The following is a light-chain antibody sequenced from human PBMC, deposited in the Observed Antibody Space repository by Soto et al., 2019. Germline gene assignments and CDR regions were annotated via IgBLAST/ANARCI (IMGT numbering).Light chain of an antibody. CDR3: AAWDDSLNGLYV. CDR1: NSNIGSNT. Sequence: QSVLTQPPSASGTPGRRVTISCSGSNSNIGSNTVNWFQQLPGTAPKLLIYSNNQRPSGVPDRFSGSKSGTSASLAIIGLQSEDEADYYCAAWDDSLNGLYVFGTGTKVTVL. J-gene: IGLJ1*01. V-gene: IGLV1-44*01. CDR2: SNN.